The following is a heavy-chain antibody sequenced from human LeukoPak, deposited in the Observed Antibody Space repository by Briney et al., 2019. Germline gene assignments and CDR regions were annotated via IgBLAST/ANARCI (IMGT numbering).Heavy chain of an antibody. CDR1: EFTFSSYE. J-gene: IGHJ6*04. D-gene: IGHD6-25*01. CDR2: ISASGTLT. CDR3: ATDGTPIYSNGWVYMDV. Sequence: GGSLRLSCAASEFTFSSYEMNWVRQAPGKGLEWISYISASGTLTHYADSVEGRFTISRDNAKNSLYLQMSNLRGEDTALYYCATDGTPIYSNGWVYMDVWGKGTTVTISS. V-gene: IGHV3-48*03.